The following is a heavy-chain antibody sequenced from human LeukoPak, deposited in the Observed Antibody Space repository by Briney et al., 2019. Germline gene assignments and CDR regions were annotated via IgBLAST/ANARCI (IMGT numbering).Heavy chain of an antibody. Sequence: ASVKVSCKASGYTFTVYYMHWVRPAPGQGLEWMGWINPNSGGTNYAQKFQGWVTMTRDTSISTAYMELSRLRSDDTAVYYCARDFRPGRSSIAVAAVSGLFDYWGQGTLVTVSS. CDR3: ARDFRPGRSSIAVAAVSGLFDY. J-gene: IGHJ4*02. CDR1: GYTFTVYY. CDR2: INPNSGGT. D-gene: IGHD6-19*01. V-gene: IGHV1-2*04.